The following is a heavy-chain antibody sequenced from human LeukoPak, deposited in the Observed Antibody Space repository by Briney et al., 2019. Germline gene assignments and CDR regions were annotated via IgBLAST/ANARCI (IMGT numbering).Heavy chain of an antibody. Sequence: ASVKVSCKASGYTFTSYDINWVRQATGQGLEWMGWMNPNSGNTGYAQKFQGGVTMTRNTSISTAYMELSSLRSEDTAVYYCARDFWSGYYMDVWGKGTTVTVSS. CDR1: GYTFTSYD. CDR3: ARDFWSGYYMDV. J-gene: IGHJ6*03. V-gene: IGHV1-8*01. D-gene: IGHD3-3*01. CDR2: MNPNSGNT.